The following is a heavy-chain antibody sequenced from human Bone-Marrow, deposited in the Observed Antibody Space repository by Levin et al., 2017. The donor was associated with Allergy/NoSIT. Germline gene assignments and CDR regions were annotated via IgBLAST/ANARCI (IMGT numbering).Heavy chain of an antibody. J-gene: IGHJ4*02. V-gene: IGHV3-23*01. Sequence: GESLKISCAASGFTFSAYTISWVRQAPGKGPEWVSSISGGGDKTTYADFVKGRFSISRDNSKNTLYLQMNSLRVDDTAVYYCATIGGWGSLPGYWGQGTLASVSS. CDR3: ATIGGWGSLPGY. CDR2: ISGGGDKT. D-gene: IGHD3-9*01. CDR1: GFTFSAYT.